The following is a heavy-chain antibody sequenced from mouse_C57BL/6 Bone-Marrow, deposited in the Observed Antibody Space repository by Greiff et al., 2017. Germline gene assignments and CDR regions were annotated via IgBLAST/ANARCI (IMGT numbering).Heavy chain of an antibody. V-gene: IGHV14-4*01. J-gene: IGHJ1*03. CDR1: GFNIKDDY. CDR2: IDPENGDT. D-gene: IGHD2-5*01. Sequence: EVQLQQSGAELVRPGASVKLSCTASGFNIKDDYMHWVKQRPEQGLEWIGWIDPENGDTEYASKFQGKATITADTSSNPAYLQLSSLTSEDTAVYYCTTYSNYWYFDVWGTGTTVTVSS. CDR3: TTYSNYWYFDV.